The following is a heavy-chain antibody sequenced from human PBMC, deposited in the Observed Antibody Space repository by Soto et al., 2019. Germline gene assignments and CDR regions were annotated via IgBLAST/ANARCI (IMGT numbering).Heavy chain of an antibody. CDR3: ARADYAGNLYFGMDV. CDR1: GYSFTSYW. V-gene: IGHV5-10-1*01. D-gene: IGHD4-17*01. CDR2: IDPSDSYT. J-gene: IGHJ6*02. Sequence: GESLKISCKGSGYSFTSYWISWVRQMPGKGLGWMGRIDPSDSYTNYSPSFQGHVTISADKSISTAYLQWSSLKASDTAMYYCARADYAGNLYFGMDVWGQGTTVTV.